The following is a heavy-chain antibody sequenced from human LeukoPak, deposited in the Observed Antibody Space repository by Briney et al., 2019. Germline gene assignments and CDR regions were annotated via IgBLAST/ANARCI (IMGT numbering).Heavy chain of an antibody. D-gene: IGHD6-13*01. V-gene: IGHV3-7*01. Sequence: PGGSLRLSCAASGFTFSSYSMDWVRQAPGKGLEWVANIKQDGSEKYYVDSVKGRFTISRDNAKNSLYLQMNSLRAEDTAVYYCARGESSSWYSFDYWGQGTLVTVSS. CDR1: GFTFSSYS. CDR3: ARGESSSWYSFDY. J-gene: IGHJ4*02. CDR2: IKQDGSEK.